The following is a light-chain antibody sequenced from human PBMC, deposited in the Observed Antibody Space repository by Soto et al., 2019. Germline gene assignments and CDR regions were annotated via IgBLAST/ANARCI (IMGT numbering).Light chain of an antibody. CDR2: DVS. V-gene: IGLV2-14*01. J-gene: IGLJ2*01. CDR3: ISYTTSSTLVV. CDR1: SSDVGNYNY. Sequence: QSALTQPASVSGSPGQAITISCTGTSSDVGNYNYVSWYQQHPGTAPKLIIYDVSNRPSGISYRFSGSKSGNTASLSIAGLQAEDEADYFCISYTTSSTLVVFGGGTKLTVL.